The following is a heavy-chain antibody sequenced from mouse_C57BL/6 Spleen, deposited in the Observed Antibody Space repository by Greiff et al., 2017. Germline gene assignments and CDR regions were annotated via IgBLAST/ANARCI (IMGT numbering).Heavy chain of an antibody. CDR2: IDPSDSET. D-gene: IGHD1-1*01. CDR3: AREYYYGSLYFDV. CDR1: GYTFTSYW. V-gene: IGHV1-52*01. J-gene: IGHJ1*03. Sequence: VQLQQPGAELVRPGSSVKLSCKASGYTFTSYWMHWVKQRPIQGLEWIGNIDPSDSETHYNQKFKDKATLTVDKSSSTAYMQLSSLTSEDSAVYYCAREYYYGSLYFDVWGIGTTVTVSS.